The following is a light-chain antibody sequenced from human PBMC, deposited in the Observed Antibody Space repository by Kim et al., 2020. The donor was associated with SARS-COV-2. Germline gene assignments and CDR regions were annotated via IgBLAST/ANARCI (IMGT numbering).Light chain of an antibody. CDR3: QQYESYSRT. V-gene: IGKV1-5*03. CDR2: KVS. J-gene: IGKJ1*01. Sequence: DIQMTQSPSTLSASVGDRVTITCRASQNIDNYLAWYQQKPGKAPSLLIYKVSNLQSGVPSRFSGSGSGTEFTLTINSLQPDDFATYYCQQYESYSRTFGQGTKVEIK. CDR1: QNIDNY.